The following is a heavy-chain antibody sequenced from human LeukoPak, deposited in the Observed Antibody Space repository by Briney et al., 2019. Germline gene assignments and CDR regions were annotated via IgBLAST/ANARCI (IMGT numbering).Heavy chain of an antibody. V-gene: IGHV3-64*01. CDR1: GFTFSSYA. Sequence: GGSLRLSCAASGFTFSSYAMHWVRQAPGKGLEYVSGISSNGGGTYYANSVKGRFSISRDNSKNSLYLQMNSLRAEDTAVYYCARSPSVGATLNFDYWGQGTLVTVSS. J-gene: IGHJ4*02. D-gene: IGHD1-26*01. CDR3: ARSPSVGATLNFDY. CDR2: ISSNGGGT.